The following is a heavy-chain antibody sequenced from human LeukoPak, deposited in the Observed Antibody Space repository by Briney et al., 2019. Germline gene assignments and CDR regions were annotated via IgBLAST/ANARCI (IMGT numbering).Heavy chain of an antibody. CDR3: AKDRTTIGNFDY. CDR1: GFTFSSYG. J-gene: IGHJ4*02. D-gene: IGHD4-17*01. Sequence: PGGSLRLSCAASGFTFSSYGMNWVRQTPGKGLEWVAFIRFDGRDKYYTGSVKGRFTISRDNSKSTLDLQMNSLRVEDTAVYYCAKDRTTIGNFDYWGQGTLVTVSS. V-gene: IGHV3-30*02. CDR2: IRFDGRDK.